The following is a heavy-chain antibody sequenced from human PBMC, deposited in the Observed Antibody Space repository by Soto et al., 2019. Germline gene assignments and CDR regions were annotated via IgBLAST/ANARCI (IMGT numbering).Heavy chain of an antibody. D-gene: IGHD3-10*01. J-gene: IGHJ5*02. CDR2: ISASGGNT. Sequence: GGSLRLSCAASGFTFSSYAMSWVRQTPGKGLEWVSSISASGGNTYYTDSVEGRFTISRDNSKNTLYLKMSSRRAEDRGVYHCAKAFAGNTNGAFAPWGKGPLVTV. V-gene: IGHV3-23*01. CDR1: GFTFSSYA. CDR3: AKAFAGNTNGAFAP.